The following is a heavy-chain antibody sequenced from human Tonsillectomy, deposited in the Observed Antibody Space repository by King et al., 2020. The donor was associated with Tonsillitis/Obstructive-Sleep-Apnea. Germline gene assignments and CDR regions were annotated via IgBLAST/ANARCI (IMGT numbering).Heavy chain of an antibody. D-gene: IGHD3-3*02. V-gene: IGHV3-66*01. CDR1: GFIVSSDY. J-gene: IGHJ5*01. Sequence: EVQLVESGGGLVQPGGSPTLSFGASGFIVSSDYMSWVRQAPGKGLEWVSTIYAGGSTYYADAVTGRFTISRDTSQNTVHLHMSGLRVDVMALYLCARGVVIGIFDSWGRGAQVTVSS. CDR2: IYAGGST. CDR3: ARGVVIGIFDS.